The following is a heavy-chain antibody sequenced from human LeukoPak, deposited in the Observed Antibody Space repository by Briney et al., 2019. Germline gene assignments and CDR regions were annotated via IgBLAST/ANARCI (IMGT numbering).Heavy chain of an antibody. CDR2: IRYDGSNK. CDR3: ARDSREQQLVLGY. CDR1: GFTFSSYG. D-gene: IGHD6-13*01. Sequence: GGSLRLSCAASGFTFSSYGMHWVRQAPGKGLEWVAFIRYDGSNKYYADSVKGRFTISRDNSKNTLYLQMNSLRAEDTAVYYCARDSREQQLVLGYWGQGTLVTVSS. V-gene: IGHV3-30*02. J-gene: IGHJ4*02.